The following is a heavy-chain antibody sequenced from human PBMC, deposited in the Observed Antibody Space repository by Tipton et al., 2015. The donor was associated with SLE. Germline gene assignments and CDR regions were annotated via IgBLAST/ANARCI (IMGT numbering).Heavy chain of an antibody. Sequence: TLSLTCTVSGGSISNYYWSWIRQPPGKGLEWIGYIYYSGSTKYNPSLESRVTISLDTSKNHFSLKLSSVTAADTAIYYCARQLGWGDPFAFDYWGQGTLVTVSS. J-gene: IGHJ4*02. CDR2: IYYSGST. CDR1: GGSISNYY. V-gene: IGHV4-59*08. D-gene: IGHD2-21*02. CDR3: ARQLGWGDPFAFDY.